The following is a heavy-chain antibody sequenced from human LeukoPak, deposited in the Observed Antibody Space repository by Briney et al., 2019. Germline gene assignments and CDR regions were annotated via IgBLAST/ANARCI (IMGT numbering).Heavy chain of an antibody. J-gene: IGHJ4*02. V-gene: IGHV3-30-3*01. CDR3: AKDLNYDSSGYYPPKGFDY. CDR2: ISYDGSNK. CDR1: GFTFSSYA. Sequence: PGRSLRLSCAASGFTFSSYAIHWVRQAPGKGLEWVAVISYDGSNKYYADSVKGRFTISRDNSKNTLYLLMNSLRAEDTAVYYCAKDLNYDSSGYYPPKGFDYWGQGTLVTVSS. D-gene: IGHD3-22*01.